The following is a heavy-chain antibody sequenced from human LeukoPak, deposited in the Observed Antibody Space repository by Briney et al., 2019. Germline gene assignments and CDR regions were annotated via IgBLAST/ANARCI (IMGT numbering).Heavy chain of an antibody. Sequence: GGSLRLSCAASGFTFSSYWMHWVRQAPGKGLVWVSRINSDGSSTSYADSVKGRFTISRDNAKNTLYLQMNSLRAEDTAVYYCARPNDLVAPAAMTRSEFDYWGQGTLVTVSS. D-gene: IGHD2-2*01. CDR2: INSDGSST. CDR1: GFTFSSYW. J-gene: IGHJ4*02. V-gene: IGHV3-74*01. CDR3: ARPNDLVAPAAMTRSEFDY.